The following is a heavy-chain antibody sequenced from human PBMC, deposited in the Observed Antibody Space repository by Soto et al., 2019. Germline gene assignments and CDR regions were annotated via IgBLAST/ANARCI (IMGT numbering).Heavy chain of an antibody. Sequence: QLVESGGGLVKPGASLRLSCVVSGFTFRNAWMSWVRQAPGKGLEWVGRIKSETDGGTTDYAAPVKGRFTISRDDAKNMLYLQMNSLKSEDTAIYFCTTGVTVTYYYFDYWGQGTLVTVSS. CDR3: TTGVTVTYYYFDY. D-gene: IGHD4-17*01. V-gene: IGHV3-15*01. J-gene: IGHJ4*02. CDR1: GFTFRNAW. CDR2: IKSETDGGTT.